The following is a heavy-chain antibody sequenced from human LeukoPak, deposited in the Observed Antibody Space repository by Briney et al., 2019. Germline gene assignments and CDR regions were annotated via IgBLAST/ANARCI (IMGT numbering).Heavy chain of an antibody. V-gene: IGHV3-11*01. CDR3: ATTARLGTF. D-gene: IGHD6-6*01. Sequence: GGSLTLSCAASGFTFSDQYMSWVRQAPGKGLEWVSYISENGGDIKYADSVKGRFTISRDNAKNSLFLQMNSLRVEDTAVYYCATTARLGTFWGQGTLVTVSS. CDR2: ISENGGDI. CDR1: GFTFSDQY. J-gene: IGHJ4*02.